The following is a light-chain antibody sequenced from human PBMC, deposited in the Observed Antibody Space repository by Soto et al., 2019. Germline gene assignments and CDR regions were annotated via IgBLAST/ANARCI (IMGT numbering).Light chain of an antibody. CDR3: QQYHNLWT. CDR2: RAS. V-gene: IGKV3-15*01. CDR1: HYVYSN. Sequence: EIVMTQSPATLSVSPGERDTFSCTASHYVYSNVAWFQQRPGQAPRLLIYRASTRATGTPARFSGSGSGTEFTLTITSLQSEDFALYYCQQYHNLWTFGQGTEVEIK. J-gene: IGKJ1*01.